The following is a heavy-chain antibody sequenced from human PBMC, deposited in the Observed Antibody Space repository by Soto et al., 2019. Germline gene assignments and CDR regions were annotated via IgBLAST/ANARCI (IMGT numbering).Heavy chain of an antibody. CDR1: GYTFTGYY. D-gene: IGHD6-13*01. V-gene: IGHV1-2*02. J-gene: IGHJ6*02. Sequence: XSVKVTCKASGYTFTGYYMHWVRQAPGQGLEWMGWINPNSGGTNYAQKFQGRVTMTRDTSISTAYMELSSLRAEDTAVYYCARDFRTPWAGYSSTSGGMDVWGQGTTVTVSS. CDR2: INPNSGGT. CDR3: ARDFRTPWAGYSSTSGGMDV.